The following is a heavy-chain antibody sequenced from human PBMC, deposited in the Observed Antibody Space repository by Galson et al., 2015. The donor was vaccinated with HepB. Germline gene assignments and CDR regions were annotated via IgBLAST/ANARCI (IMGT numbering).Heavy chain of an antibody. J-gene: IGHJ3*02. V-gene: IGHV3-30*02. CDR3: AKNRGYNYEPHAIDI. CDR2: IGFDGSNK. Sequence: SLRLSCAASRFTFSSFGIHWVRPAPGKGLEWVAFIGFDGSNKYYAESVQGRFTISRDNSRDTLYLQMSSLRAEDTAVYFCAKNRGYNYEPHAIDIWGQGTMVTVSS. CDR1: RFTFSSFG. D-gene: IGHD5-18*01.